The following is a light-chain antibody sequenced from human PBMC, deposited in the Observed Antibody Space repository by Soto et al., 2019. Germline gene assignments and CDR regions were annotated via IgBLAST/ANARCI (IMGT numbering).Light chain of an antibody. CDR2: EVS. J-gene: IGLJ2*01. CDR3: SSHAGSTFVI. CDR1: ASDVGGYNS. V-gene: IGLV2-8*01. Sequence: QPVLTQPPSASGSPGQSVTISCTGTASDVGGYNSVSWYQQHPGKAPQLMIYEVSKRPSGVPDRFSGSKSGNTASLTVSGLQADDEADYYCSSHAGSTFVIFGGGTKLTV.